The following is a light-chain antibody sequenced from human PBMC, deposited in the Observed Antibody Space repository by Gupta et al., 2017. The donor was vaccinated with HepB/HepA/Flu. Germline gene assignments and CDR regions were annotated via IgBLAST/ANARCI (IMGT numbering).Light chain of an antibody. V-gene: IGLV3-25*03. J-gene: IGLJ1*01. CDR2: KDS. Sequence: SYELTQPPSVSVSPGQTARITCSGDALPKQYAHWYQQKPGQAPVLVINKDSERPSGIPERFSGSSSGTTVTLTISGVQAEDVADYYCQSADSSGTYVFGTGTQVSVL. CDR1: ALPKQY. CDR3: QSADSSGTYV.